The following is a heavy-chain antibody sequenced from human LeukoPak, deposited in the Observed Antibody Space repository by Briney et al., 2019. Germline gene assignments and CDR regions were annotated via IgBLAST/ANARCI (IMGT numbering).Heavy chain of an antibody. CDR2: MSPDGNKK. CDR3: ARGWGSVGVHFDY. V-gene: IGHV3-30-3*01. Sequence: GGSLRLSCAASGFTFSDYNMHWVRQAPGKGLDWVALMSPDGNKKYYADSVKGRFTISRDNSKNTVDLQLNSLRAEDTAVYYCARGWGSVGVHFDYWGQGTLVTVSS. CDR1: GFTFSDYN. J-gene: IGHJ4*02. D-gene: IGHD1-26*01.